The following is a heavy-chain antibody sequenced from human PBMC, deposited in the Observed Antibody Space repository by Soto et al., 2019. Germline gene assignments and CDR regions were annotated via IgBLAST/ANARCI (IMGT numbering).Heavy chain of an antibody. V-gene: IGHV4-59*01. CDR3: ARVRGYCSSTSCYLWFDP. D-gene: IGHD2-2*01. J-gene: IGHJ5*02. CDR1: GGSISSYY. Sequence: SETLSLTCTVSGGSISSYYWSWIRQPPGKGLEWTGYIYYSGSTNYNPSLKSRVTISVDTSKNQFSLKLSSVTAADTAVYYCARVRGYCSSTSCYLWFDPWGQGTRVTGSS. CDR2: IYYSGST.